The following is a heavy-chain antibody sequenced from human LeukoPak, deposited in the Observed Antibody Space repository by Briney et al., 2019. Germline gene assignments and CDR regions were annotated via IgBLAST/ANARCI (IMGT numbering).Heavy chain of an antibody. J-gene: IGHJ4*02. D-gene: IGHD3-10*01. CDR3: ARAPLWFGSMGYFDY. V-gene: IGHV4-34*01. CDR2: INHSGST. Sequence: AETLSLTCAVYGGSFSGYYWSWIRHPPGKGLEWIGEINHSGSTNYNPSLTSRVTISVDTSKNQFSLKLSSVTAADTAVYYCARAPLWFGSMGYFDYWGQGTLVTVSS. CDR1: GGSFSGYY.